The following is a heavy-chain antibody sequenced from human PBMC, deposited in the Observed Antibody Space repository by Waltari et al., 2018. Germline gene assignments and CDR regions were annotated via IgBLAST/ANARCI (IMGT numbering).Heavy chain of an antibody. V-gene: IGHV3-48*03. J-gene: IGHJ4*02. Sequence: EVQLVQSGGGFLQPGGSVILSCSASVFTFRNYAMNWVRQAPGKGLEWISHISTSGTSIYYADSVRGRFTISRDNTKNSLYLQMNSLRAEDTAVYYCMSSLISGTTLWGQGTLVTVSS. CDR2: ISTSGTSI. CDR3: MSSLISGTTL. CDR1: VFTFRNYA. D-gene: IGHD1-20*01.